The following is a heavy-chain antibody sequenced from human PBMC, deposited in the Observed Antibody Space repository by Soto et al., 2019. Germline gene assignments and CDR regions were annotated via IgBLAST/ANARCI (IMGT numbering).Heavy chain of an antibody. D-gene: IGHD2-8*01. CDR3: SRGGRLDERCLVWVCGH. CDR2: ISSGSRYI. J-gene: IGHJ1*01. CDR1: GFTFSSYN. Sequence: GLSLILSCAASGFTFSSYNVNWVRQAPGKGLEWVSSISSGSRYIYYADSVKGRVTISRDNAKSSPYLRMNSLRAEDTAVYYCSRGGRLDERCLVWVCGHWVPGTRVLVS. V-gene: IGHV3-21*04.